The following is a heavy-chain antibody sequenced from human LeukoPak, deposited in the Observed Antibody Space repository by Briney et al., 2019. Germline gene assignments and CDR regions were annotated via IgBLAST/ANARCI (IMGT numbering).Heavy chain of an antibody. V-gene: IGHV4-59*12. CDR2: IYNSGST. J-gene: IGHJ6*03. CDR1: GDSISTYF. CDR3: ARAGSAYYYYYMDV. D-gene: IGHD3-10*01. Sequence: SETLSLTCTVSGDSISTYFWSWIRQSPGKGLQWIGYIYNSGSTNYNPSLKSRVTISVDTSKNQFSLKLSSVTAADTAVYYCARAGSAYYYYYMDVWGKGTTVTISS.